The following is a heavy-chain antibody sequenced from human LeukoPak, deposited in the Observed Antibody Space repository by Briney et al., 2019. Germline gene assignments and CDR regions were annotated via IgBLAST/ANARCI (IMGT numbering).Heavy chain of an antibody. CDR2: TRNKANSYTT. CDR3: AREGIYYGSGSYYNVGYGMDV. CDR1: GXTFSDHY. V-gene: IGHV3-72*01. Sequence: GGSLRLSCAASGXTFSDHYVDWVRQAPGKGLEWVGRTRNKANSYTTEYAASVKGRFTISRDDSKNSLYLQMNSLKTEDTAVYYCAREGIYYGSGSYYNVGYGMDVWGQGTTVTVSS. J-gene: IGHJ6*02. D-gene: IGHD3-10*01.